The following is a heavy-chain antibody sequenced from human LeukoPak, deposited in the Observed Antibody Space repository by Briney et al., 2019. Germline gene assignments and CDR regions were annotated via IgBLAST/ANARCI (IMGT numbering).Heavy chain of an antibody. CDR2: IRHDGSDK. J-gene: IGHJ4*02. CDR3: AKDGGGGDCYLDY. CDR1: GFTFSRYG. V-gene: IGHV3-30*02. D-gene: IGHD2-21*02. Sequence: AGGSLRLSCAASGFTFSRYGMHWVRQAPGKGLEWVTFIRHDGSDKHYADSVKGRFTISRDNSKNTLFLQMNSLRAEDTAIYYCAKDGGGGDCYLDYWGQGALVTVSS.